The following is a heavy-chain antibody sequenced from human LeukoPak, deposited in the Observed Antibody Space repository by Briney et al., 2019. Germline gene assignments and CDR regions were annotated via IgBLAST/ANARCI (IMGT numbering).Heavy chain of an antibody. J-gene: IGHJ4*02. CDR3: ARDLTGTILGY. Sequence: ASVQVSCKASGYTFTCYYMHWVRRAPGQGLEWMGWINPNSGGTNYAQKFQGRVTMTRDTSISTAYMELSRLRSDDTAVYYCARDLTGTILGYWGQGTLVTVSS. V-gene: IGHV1-2*02. CDR1: GYTFTCYY. D-gene: IGHD1-7*01. CDR2: INPNSGGT.